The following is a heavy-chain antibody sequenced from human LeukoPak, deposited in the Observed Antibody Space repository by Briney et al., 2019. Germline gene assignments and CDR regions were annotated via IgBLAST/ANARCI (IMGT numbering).Heavy chain of an antibody. D-gene: IGHD6-6*01. J-gene: IGHJ4*02. CDR3: AKETSSSFDY. V-gene: IGHV3-23*01. CDR2: ISNSGGST. CDR1: GFTFSSYA. Sequence: GGSLRLSCAASGFTFSSYAMNWVRQAPGKGLEWVSGISNSGGSTYYADSVKGRFTISRDNSKNTLYRQMNSLRAEDTAVYYCAKETSSSFDYWGQGTLVTVSS.